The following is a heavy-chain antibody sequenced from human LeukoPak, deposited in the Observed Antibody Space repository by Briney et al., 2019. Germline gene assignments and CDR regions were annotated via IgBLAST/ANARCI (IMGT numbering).Heavy chain of an antibody. Sequence: SETLSLTCTVSGDSISSSSYYWGWIRQPPGKELEWIGSIYYSGSTYYNPSLNSRVTISVDTSKNQFSLKLSSVTAEDTAVYYCAKLDRDWWHYDILTGYSFDYWGQGTLVTVSS. CDR3: AKLDRDWWHYDILTGYSFDY. J-gene: IGHJ4*02. D-gene: IGHD3-9*01. CDR1: GDSISSSSYY. CDR2: IYYSGST. V-gene: IGHV4-39*07.